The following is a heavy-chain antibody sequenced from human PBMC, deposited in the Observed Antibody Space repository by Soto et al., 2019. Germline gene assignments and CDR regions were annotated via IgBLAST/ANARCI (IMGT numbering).Heavy chain of an antibody. D-gene: IGHD6-19*01. CDR3: ARGQGEYSSGRNALFDY. CDR1: GCSISSSSYY. CDR2: IYYSGST. Sequence: PSETLSLTCTVSGCSISSSSYYWGWIRQPPGKGLEWIGSIYYSGSTYYSPSLKSRVTISVDTSKNQFSLKLSSVTAADTAVYYCARGQGEYSSGRNALFDYWGQGTLVTVSS. V-gene: IGHV4-39*01. J-gene: IGHJ4*02.